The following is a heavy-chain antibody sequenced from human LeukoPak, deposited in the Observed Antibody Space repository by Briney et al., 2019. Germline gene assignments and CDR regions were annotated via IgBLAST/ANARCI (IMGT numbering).Heavy chain of an antibody. CDR3: ARARGYDILTGYYRGWYFDL. CDR2: IYYSGST. V-gene: IGHV4-59*06. Sequence: PSETLSLTCTVSGGSISSYYWSWIRQNPGKGLEWIGYIYYSGSTYYNPSLKSRLTISVDTSNNQFSLSLSSVTAADTALYYCARARGYDILTGYYRGWYFDLWGRGTLVTVSS. D-gene: IGHD3-9*01. J-gene: IGHJ2*01. CDR1: GGSISSYY.